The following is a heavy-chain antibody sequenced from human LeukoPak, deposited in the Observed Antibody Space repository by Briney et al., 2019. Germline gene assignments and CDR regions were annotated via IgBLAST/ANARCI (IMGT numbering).Heavy chain of an antibody. Sequence: PGGSLRLSCAASGFTFSSYWMSWVRQAPGKGLEWVANIKQDGSEKYYVDSVKGRFTISRDNAKNSLYLQMNSLRADDTAVYYCASLILSSVATATTGDFDLWGRGTLVTVSS. CDR1: GFTFSSYW. D-gene: IGHD4-17*01. V-gene: IGHV3-7*01. J-gene: IGHJ2*01. CDR3: ASLILSSVATATTGDFDL. CDR2: IKQDGSEK.